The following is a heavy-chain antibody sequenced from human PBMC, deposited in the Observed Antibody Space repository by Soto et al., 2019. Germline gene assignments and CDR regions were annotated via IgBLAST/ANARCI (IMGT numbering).Heavy chain of an antibody. D-gene: IGHD6-13*01. CDR2: IYPGDSDT. J-gene: IGHJ4*02. CDR3: ARTSSWYRYYFDY. V-gene: IGHV5-51*01. CDR1: GYSFTSYW. Sequence: PGESLKISCKGSGYSFTSYWIGWVRQLPGKGLEWMGIIYPGDSDTRYSPSFQGQVTISADKSISTAYLQWSSLKASDTAMYYCARTSSWYRYYFDYWGQGTLVTVSS.